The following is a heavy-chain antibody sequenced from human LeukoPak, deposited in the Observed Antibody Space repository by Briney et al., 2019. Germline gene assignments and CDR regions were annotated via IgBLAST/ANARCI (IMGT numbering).Heavy chain of an antibody. Sequence: PGGSLRLSCAASGFTFSSYEMNWVRQAPGKGLEWVSYISSRGSTIYYADSVKGRFTISRDNAKNSLYLQMNSLRAEDTAVYYCATPPRHYYDSSGYFRYFDYWGQGTLVTVSS. J-gene: IGHJ4*02. CDR1: GFTFSSYE. V-gene: IGHV3-48*03. CDR3: ATPPRHYYDSSGYFRYFDY. D-gene: IGHD3-22*01. CDR2: ISSRGSTI.